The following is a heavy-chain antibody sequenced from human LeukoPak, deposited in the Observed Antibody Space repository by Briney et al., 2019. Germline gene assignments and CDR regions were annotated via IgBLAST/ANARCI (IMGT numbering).Heavy chain of an antibody. CDR3: ARVGGAAGTAAAGFDI. CDR1: GLNFRAYT. J-gene: IGHJ4*02. CDR2: ISGSSAHI. V-gene: IGHV3-21*01. Sequence: PGGSLTLSCAASGLNFRAYTMNWVRQPPGKGLEWVSSISGSSAHIYYADSLKGRFTVSRDNAMNSLFLHMTNLGAEDTAIYYCARVGGAAGTAAAGFDIWGQGSLVTVSS. D-gene: IGHD6-13*01.